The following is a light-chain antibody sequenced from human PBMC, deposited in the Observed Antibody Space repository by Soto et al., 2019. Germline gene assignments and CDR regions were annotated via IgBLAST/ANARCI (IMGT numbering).Light chain of an antibody. CDR2: DVN. Sequence: QSVLTQPASVSGSPGQSIAISCTGTSSDVGSDYNYVSWYQQHPGKAPKLMVYDVNTRPSGVSNRFSGSKSGTTASLTISGLQAEDEADYYCCSYTTNSTYVFGTGTKVTVL. CDR1: SSDVGSDYNY. J-gene: IGLJ1*01. CDR3: CSYTTNSTYV. V-gene: IGLV2-14*03.